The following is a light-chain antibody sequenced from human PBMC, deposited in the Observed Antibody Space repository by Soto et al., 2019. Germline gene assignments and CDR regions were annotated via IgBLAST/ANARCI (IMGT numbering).Light chain of an antibody. V-gene: IGLV2-11*01. CDR2: DVS. CDR1: SSDVGGYNS. Sequence: QSALTQPRSVSGSPGQSVTISCTGTSSDVGGYNSVSWYQQHPGKAPKLMIYDVSKRPSGVPDRFSGSKSGNTASLTISGLQAEDEADYYCCSYAGSYTRYVFGTGTKLTVL. CDR3: CSYAGSYTRYV. J-gene: IGLJ1*01.